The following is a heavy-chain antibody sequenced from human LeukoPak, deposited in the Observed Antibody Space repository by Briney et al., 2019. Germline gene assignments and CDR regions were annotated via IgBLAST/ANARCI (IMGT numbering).Heavy chain of an antibody. Sequence: GGSLRLSCAASGFTFSAYALHWVRQAPGKGLEYVSAISGDGGSTFYANSVKGRFTISRDNSKNTLFLQMGSLGAEDMAVYYCARGRLVDSALVLGIWGQGTLVTVSS. V-gene: IGHV3-64*01. CDR2: ISGDGGST. D-gene: IGHD5-18*01. CDR1: GFTFSAYA. CDR3: ARGRLVDSALVLGI. J-gene: IGHJ4*02.